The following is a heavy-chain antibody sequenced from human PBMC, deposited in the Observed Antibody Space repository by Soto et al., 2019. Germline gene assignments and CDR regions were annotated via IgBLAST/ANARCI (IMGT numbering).Heavy chain of an antibody. J-gene: IGHJ4*02. V-gene: IGHV3-23*01. CDR3: AKNGQWLATPPEA. CDR2: ITDSGYTA. D-gene: IGHD6-19*01. CDR1: GFSFGTFV. Sequence: PWWSLRLSCAASGFSFGTFVMTWFRQAPGGGLEWVASITDSGYTASYAETVEGRFTVSRDNSKNKLHLQMNDLRAEDTATYYCAKNGQWLATPPEAWGQGTLVTVSS.